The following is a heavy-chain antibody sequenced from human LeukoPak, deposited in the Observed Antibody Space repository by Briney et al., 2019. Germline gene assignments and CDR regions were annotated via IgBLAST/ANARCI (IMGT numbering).Heavy chain of an antibody. CDR2: INHSGST. Sequence: SETLSLTCAVYGGSFSGYYWSWIRQPPGKGLEWIGEINHSGSTNYNPSLKSRVTISVDTSKNQFSLKLSSVTAADTAVYYCARHSGYSSGWSIDYWGQGTLVTVSS. J-gene: IGHJ4*02. V-gene: IGHV4-34*01. D-gene: IGHD6-19*01. CDR1: GGSFSGYY. CDR3: ARHSGYSSGWSIDY.